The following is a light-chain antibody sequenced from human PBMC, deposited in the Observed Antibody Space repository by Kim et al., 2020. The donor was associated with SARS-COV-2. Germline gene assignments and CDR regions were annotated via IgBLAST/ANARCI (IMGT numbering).Light chain of an antibody. V-gene: IGKV3-15*01. CDR1: QSVSSN. Sequence: EILLTQSPATLSVSPGERVTLSCGASQSVSSNLAWYRQIPGQAPTLLVYGASTRATGMPARFSGSGSGTEFTLTISSLQSEDFAFYYCQQYNNWPHSFGQGTKLEIK. J-gene: IGKJ2*03. CDR3: QQYNNWPHS. CDR2: GAS.